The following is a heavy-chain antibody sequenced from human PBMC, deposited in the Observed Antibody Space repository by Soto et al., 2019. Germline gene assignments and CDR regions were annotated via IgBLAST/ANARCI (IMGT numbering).Heavy chain of an antibody. CDR1: GGTFSSYA. V-gene: IGHV1-69*12. CDR3: ASVETQRYNSGMDV. D-gene: IGHD2-15*01. Sequence: QVQLVQSGAEVKKPGSSVKVSCKASGGTFSSYAISWVRQAPGQGLEWMGGIIPIFGTADYAQKFQGRAKITADESTSTAYMELSSLRSEDTAVYYCASVETQRYNSGMDVWAQGTTVTVSS. CDR2: IIPIFGTA. J-gene: IGHJ6*02.